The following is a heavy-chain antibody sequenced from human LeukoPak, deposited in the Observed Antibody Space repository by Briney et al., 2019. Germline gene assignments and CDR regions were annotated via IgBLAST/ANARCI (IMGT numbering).Heavy chain of an antibody. CDR3: VKFCTGVAATPAS. CDR1: GFTFSSYS. D-gene: IGHD2-15*01. Sequence: PGGSLRLSCAASGFTFSSYSMNWVRQAPGKGLEWVSVISYDGSNKYYGDSVKGRFTISRDNSKNTLYLQMNSLRAEDTAVYYCVKFCTGVAATPASWGQGTLVTVSS. V-gene: IGHV3-30*18. CDR2: ISYDGSNK. J-gene: IGHJ5*02.